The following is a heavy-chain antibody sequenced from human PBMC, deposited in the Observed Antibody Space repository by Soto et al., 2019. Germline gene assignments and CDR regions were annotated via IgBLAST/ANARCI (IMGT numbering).Heavy chain of an antibody. CDR2: ISTNGGST. CDR3: VKGEYYYDSSGYYPFDY. D-gene: IGHD3-22*01. V-gene: IGHV3-64D*06. CDR1: GFTFSIYA. Sequence: PGGSLRLSCSASGFTFSIYAMHWVRQAPGKGLEYVSSISTNGGSTDYADSVKGRFTISRDNSKNTVYLQMSSLRAEDTAVYYCVKGEYYYDSSGYYPFDYWGQGT. J-gene: IGHJ4*02.